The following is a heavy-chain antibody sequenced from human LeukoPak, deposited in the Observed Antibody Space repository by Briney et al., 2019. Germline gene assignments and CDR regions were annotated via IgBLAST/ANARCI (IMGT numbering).Heavy chain of an antibody. J-gene: IGHJ5*02. CDR1: GFTFSSYW. D-gene: IGHD6-13*01. CDR3: AKAFSWYGGWFDP. V-gene: IGHV3-7*03. Sequence: GGSLRLSCAASGFTFSSYWMSWVRQAPGKGLEWVANIKQDGSEKYYVDSVKGRFTISRDNAKSSLYLQMNSLRAEDTALYYCAKAFSWYGGWFDPWGQGTLVTVSS. CDR2: IKQDGSEK.